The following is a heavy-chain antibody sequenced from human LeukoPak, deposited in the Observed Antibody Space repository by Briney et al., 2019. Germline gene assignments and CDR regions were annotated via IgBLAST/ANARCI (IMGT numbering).Heavy chain of an antibody. V-gene: IGHV1-69*04. D-gene: IGHD4-11*01. J-gene: IGHJ5*02. CDR3: ARDEGEVTTGWFDP. CDR2: IIPILGMA. CDR1: GGTFSSYA. Sequence: GASVKASCKASGGTFSSYAISWVRQAPGQGLEWMGRIIPILGMANYAQKFQGRVTITADKSTSTAYMELSSLRSEDTAVYYCARDEGEVTTGWFDPWGQGTLVTVSS.